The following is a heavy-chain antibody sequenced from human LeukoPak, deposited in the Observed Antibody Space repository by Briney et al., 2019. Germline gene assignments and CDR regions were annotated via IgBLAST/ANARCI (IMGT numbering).Heavy chain of an antibody. CDR2: ISISDGST. CDR1: GFTFSSYA. V-gene: IGHV3-23*01. CDR3: AKDLYRNVFDY. D-gene: IGHD1-26*01. Sequence: GGSLRLSCAASGFTFSSYAISWVRQAPGKGLEWVSVISISDGSTYYADSVTGRFTISRDNSKNTVYLQMNSLRAEDTAVYYCAKDLYRNVFDYWGQGTLVTVSS. J-gene: IGHJ4*02.